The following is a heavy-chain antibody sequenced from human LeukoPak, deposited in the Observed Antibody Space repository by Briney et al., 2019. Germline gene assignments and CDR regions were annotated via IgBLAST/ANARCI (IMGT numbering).Heavy chain of an antibody. CDR2: ISWAVGTT. CDR3: AKAPGAMIVVVIDV. Sequence: PGGALRLSCAASGITFDDYTMHWVREAPGKGLEWVSLISWAVGTTYSAHSAKGRFTISRDNSKNTLYLQMNSLRAEKTAMYYCAKAPGAMIVVVIDVWGQGTLVTVSS. D-gene: IGHD3-22*01. J-gene: IGHJ4*02. V-gene: IGHV3-43*01. CDR1: GITFDDYT.